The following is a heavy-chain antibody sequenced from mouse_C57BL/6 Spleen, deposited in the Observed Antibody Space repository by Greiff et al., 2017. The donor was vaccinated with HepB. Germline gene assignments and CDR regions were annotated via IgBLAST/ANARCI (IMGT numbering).Heavy chain of an antibody. CDR1: GYTFTSCW. J-gene: IGHJ4*01. V-gene: IGHV1-55*01. CDR2: IYPGSGST. Sequence: QVHVKQPGAELVKPGASVKMSCKASGYTFTSCWITWVKQRPGQGLEWIGDIYPGSGSTNYNEKFKSKATLTVDTSSSTAYMQLSSLTSEDSAVYYCARRSYYYAMDYWGQGTSVTVSS. CDR3: ARRSYYYAMDY.